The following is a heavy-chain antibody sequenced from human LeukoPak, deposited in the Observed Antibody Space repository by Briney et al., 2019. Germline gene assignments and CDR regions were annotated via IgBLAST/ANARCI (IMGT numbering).Heavy chain of an antibody. CDR1: GGSISNYY. CDR3: VRDHYYNSSGYTFRH. Sequence: SETLSLTCTVSGGSISNYYWSWIRQPPGKGLEWIGYNYYSGSTSYNPSLKSRVTISVDTSKNQFSLKLSSVTAADTAVYYCVRDHYYNSSGYTFRHWGQGTLVTVSS. V-gene: IGHV4-59*01. J-gene: IGHJ1*01. D-gene: IGHD3-22*01. CDR2: NYYSGST.